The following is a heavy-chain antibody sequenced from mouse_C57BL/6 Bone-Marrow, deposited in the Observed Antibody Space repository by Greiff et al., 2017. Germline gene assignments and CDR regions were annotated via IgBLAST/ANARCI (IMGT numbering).Heavy chain of an antibody. CDR1: GFTFSNYW. CDR2: IRLKSDNYAT. CDR3: TATTGTHAMDY. V-gene: IGHV6-3*01. J-gene: IGHJ4*01. D-gene: IGHD2-13*01. Sequence: EVKLMESGGGLVQPGGSMKLSCVASGFTFSNYWMNWVRQSPEKGLEWVAQIRLKSDNYATHYAESVKGRFTISRDDSKSSVYLQMNNLRAEDTGIYYCTATTGTHAMDYWGQGTSVTVSS.